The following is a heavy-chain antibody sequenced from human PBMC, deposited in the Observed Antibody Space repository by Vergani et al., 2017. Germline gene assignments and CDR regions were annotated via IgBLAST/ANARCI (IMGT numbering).Heavy chain of an antibody. V-gene: IGHV1-18*01. CDR3: ARDLGYYYDSSGYYRFDY. CDR1: GYTFTSYG. D-gene: IGHD3-22*01. J-gene: IGHJ4*02. CDR2: ISAYNGNT. Sequence: QVQLVQSGAEVKKPGASVKVSCKASGYTFTSYGISWVRQAPGQGLEWMGWISAYNGNTNYAQKLQGRVTITTDTSTSTAYMELRSLRSDDTAVYYCARDLGYYYDSSGYYRFDYWGQGTLVTVSS.